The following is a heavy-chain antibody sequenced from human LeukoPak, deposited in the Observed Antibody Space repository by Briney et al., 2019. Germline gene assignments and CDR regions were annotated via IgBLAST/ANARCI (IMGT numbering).Heavy chain of an antibody. CDR3: ARDQTKWEPLRRRDYYYMDV. CDR1: GFSFTTYW. J-gene: IGHJ6*03. CDR2: IKQDGSEK. V-gene: IGHV3-7*01. D-gene: IGHD1-26*01. Sequence: GGSLRLSCAASGFSFTTYWMSWVRQAPGKGLEWVANIKQDGSEKYYVDSVKGRFTISRDNAKNSLYLQMNSLRAEDTAVYYCARDQTKWEPLRRRDYYYMDVWGKGTTVTVSS.